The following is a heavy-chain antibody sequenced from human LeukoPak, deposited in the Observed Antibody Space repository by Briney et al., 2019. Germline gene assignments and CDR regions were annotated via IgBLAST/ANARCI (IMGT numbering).Heavy chain of an antibody. CDR2: IRYDGSNK. D-gene: IGHD3-9*01. Sequence: GGSLRLSCAASGFTFSSYGMHWVRQAPGKGLEWVAFIRYDGSNKYYADSVKGRFTISRDNAKNSLYLQMNSLRAEDTAVYYCAREFVLRYFEGYMDVWGKGTTVTVSS. J-gene: IGHJ6*03. V-gene: IGHV3-30*02. CDR3: AREFVLRYFEGYMDV. CDR1: GFTFSSYG.